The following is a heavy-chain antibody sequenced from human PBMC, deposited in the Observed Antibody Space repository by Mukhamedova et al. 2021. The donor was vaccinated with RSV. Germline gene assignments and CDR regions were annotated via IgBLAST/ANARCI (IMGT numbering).Heavy chain of an antibody. D-gene: IGHD1-26*01. Sequence: QAPGQRLEWMGWINAGNGNTKYLQKFQGRVTITRYTSASTAYMELRSLRSEDTAVYYCARDRGGSYEDYWGQGTLVTVSS. V-gene: IGHV1-3*01. CDR3: ARDRGGSYEDY. J-gene: IGHJ4*02. CDR2: INAGNGNT.